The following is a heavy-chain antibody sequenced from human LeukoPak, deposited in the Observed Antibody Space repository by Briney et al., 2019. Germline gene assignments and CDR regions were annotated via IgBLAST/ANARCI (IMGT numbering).Heavy chain of an antibody. CDR2: IDPSDSYT. J-gene: IGHJ3*02. D-gene: IGHD6-13*01. CDR1: GYSFTSYW. V-gene: IGHV5-10-1*04. CDR3: ARSKQQLVLSPAFDI. Sequence: PGESLRISCKGSGYSFTSYWISWVRQMPGKGLEWMGRIDPSDSYTNYSPSFQGQVTISADKSISTAYLQWSSLKASDTAMYYCARSKQQLVLSPAFDIWGQGTMVTVSS.